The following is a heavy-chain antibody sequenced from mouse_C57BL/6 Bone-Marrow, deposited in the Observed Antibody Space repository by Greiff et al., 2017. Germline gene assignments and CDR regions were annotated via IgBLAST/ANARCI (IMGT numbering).Heavy chain of an antibody. CDR2: IYPRSGNT. CDR1: GYTFTSYG. J-gene: IGHJ1*03. D-gene: IGHD1-1*01. V-gene: IGHV1-81*01. CDR3: ARYRDYGSPWYFDV. Sequence: LVESGAELARPGASVKLSCKASGYTFTSYGISWVKQRTGQGLEWIGEIYPRSGNTYYNEKFKGKATLTADKSSSTAYMELRSLTSEDSAVYFGARYRDYGSPWYFDVWGTGTTVTVSS.